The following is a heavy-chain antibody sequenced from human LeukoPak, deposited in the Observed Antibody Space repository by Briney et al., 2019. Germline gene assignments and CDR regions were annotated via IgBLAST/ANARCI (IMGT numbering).Heavy chain of an antibody. V-gene: IGHV3-23*01. CDR1: GFTLSSYV. J-gene: IGHJ6*02. CDR2: ICGIGGDA. D-gene: IGHD3-10*01. Sequence: PGGSLRLSRAPFGFTLSSYVMGAVRPAPGKGLEGVSAICGIGGDAYYASSVNGRFTFSRDNSKNMLFLQKNSMRPEDTELYYCAKAVWFGEFDYYFFGLDVWGQGTTVTVSS. CDR3: AKAVWFGEFDYYFFGLDV.